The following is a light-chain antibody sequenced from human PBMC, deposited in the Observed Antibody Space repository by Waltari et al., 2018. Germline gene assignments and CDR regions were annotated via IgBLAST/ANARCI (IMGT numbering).Light chain of an antibody. J-gene: IGKJ1*01. CDR3: QHYLRLPVT. CDR1: QSVGRA. V-gene: IGKV3-20*01. Sequence: EIVLTQSPGTLYLSLGERATLSCRASQSVGRALTWYQQKPGQAPRLLIYGASTRAPGIPDRFSGSGSGTDFSLTISRLEPDDFAVYFCQHYLRLPVTFGQGTTVEI. CDR2: GAS.